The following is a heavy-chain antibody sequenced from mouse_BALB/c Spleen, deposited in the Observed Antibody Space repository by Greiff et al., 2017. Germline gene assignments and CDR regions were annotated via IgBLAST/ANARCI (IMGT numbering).Heavy chain of an antibody. CDR3: ARADDYDWYFDV. J-gene: IGHJ1*01. D-gene: IGHD2-4*01. Sequence: DVKLVESGGGLVQPGGSLRLSCATSGFTFSDFYMEWVRQPPGKRLEWIAASRNKANDYTTEYSASVKGRFIVSRDTSQSILYLQMNALRAEDTAIYYCARADDYDWYFDVWGAGTTVTVSS. V-gene: IGHV7-1*02. CDR1: GFTFSDFY. CDR2: SRNKANDYTT.